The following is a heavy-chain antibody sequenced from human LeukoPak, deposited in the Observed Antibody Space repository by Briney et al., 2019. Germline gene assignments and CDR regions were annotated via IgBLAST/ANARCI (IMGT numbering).Heavy chain of an antibody. J-gene: IGHJ2*01. CDR3: ARSMGYYWYFDL. CDR2: IYYSGST. CDR1: GYSISSGYY. V-gene: IGHV4-38-2*02. Sequence: SETLSLTCTVSGYSISSGYYWGWIRQPPGKGLEWIGYIYYSGSTNYNPSLKSRVTISVDTSKNQFSLKLSSVTAADTAVYYCARSMGYYWYFDLWGRGTLVTVSS. D-gene: IGHD5-12*01.